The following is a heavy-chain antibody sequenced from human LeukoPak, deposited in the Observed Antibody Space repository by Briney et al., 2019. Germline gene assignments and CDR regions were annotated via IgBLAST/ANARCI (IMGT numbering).Heavy chain of an antibody. CDR2: ISYDGSNK. J-gene: IGHJ5*02. Sequence: PGRSLRLSCAASGFTFSSYAMHWVRQAPGKGLEWVAVISYDGSNKYYADSVKGRFTISRDNSKNTLYLQMNSLRAEDTAVYYCARGGLRAWFDPWGQGTLVTVSS. CDR1: GFTFSSYA. CDR3: ARGGLRAWFDP. V-gene: IGHV3-30-3*01. D-gene: IGHD2-15*01.